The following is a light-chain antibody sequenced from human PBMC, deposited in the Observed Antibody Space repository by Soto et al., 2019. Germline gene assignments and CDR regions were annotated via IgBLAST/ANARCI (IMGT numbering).Light chain of an antibody. Sequence: EIVLTQSPGTLSLSPGERATLSCRASQSVSSSYLAWYQQKPGQAPRLLIYGASSRATGIPDRFSGSGSGTDFTLTISRLEHEDGAGYYCQQYGSSPRTFGQGTKVEIK. CDR2: GAS. J-gene: IGKJ1*01. CDR3: QQYGSSPRT. V-gene: IGKV3-20*01. CDR1: QSVSSSY.